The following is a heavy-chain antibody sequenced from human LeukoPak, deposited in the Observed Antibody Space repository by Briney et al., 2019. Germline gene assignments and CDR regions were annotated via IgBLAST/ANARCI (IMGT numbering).Heavy chain of an antibody. CDR3: ARSLRTYCSGGSCYPYNWFDP. V-gene: IGHV3-23*01. CDR2: ISGSGGST. Sequence: GASLRLSCAASGFTFSSYSMSWVRQAPGKGLEWVSAISGSGGSTYYADSVKGRFTISRDNSKNTLYLQMNSLRAEDTAVYYCARSLRTYCSGGSCYPYNWFDPWGQGTLVTVSS. J-gene: IGHJ5*02. D-gene: IGHD2-15*01. CDR1: GFTFSSYS.